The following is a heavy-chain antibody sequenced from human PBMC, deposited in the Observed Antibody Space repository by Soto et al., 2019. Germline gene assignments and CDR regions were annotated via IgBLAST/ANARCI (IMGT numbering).Heavy chain of an antibody. V-gene: IGHV4-31*03. CDR3: ARARLRAVYAFDF. J-gene: IGHJ3*01. CDR1: GVSITSGANY. Sequence: PPETLSLTCTLSGVSITSGANYWTWVRQHPGKGLEWIGFIYYNGNTYFSPSLQSRLTISIDTSKNQFSLKLSSVTAADTAMYYCARARLRAVYAFDFWGQGTMVTVSS. CDR2: IYYNGNT. D-gene: IGHD4-17*01.